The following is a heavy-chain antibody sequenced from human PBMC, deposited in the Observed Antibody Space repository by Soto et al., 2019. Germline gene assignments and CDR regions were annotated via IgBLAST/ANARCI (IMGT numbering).Heavy chain of an antibody. CDR1: GGSINSFY. D-gene: IGHD3-10*01. Sequence: PSDTLSLTCSVSGGSINSFYWSWIRQSPGKGLEWIGYIYYTGSTVYNPSLKTRVTISLDTSKTQFSLKLRSVTAADTAVYYCARVKFGSGSYLHTFDYWGQGALVTVSS. CDR3: ARVKFGSGSYLHTFDY. CDR2: IYYTGST. J-gene: IGHJ4*02. V-gene: IGHV4-59*07.